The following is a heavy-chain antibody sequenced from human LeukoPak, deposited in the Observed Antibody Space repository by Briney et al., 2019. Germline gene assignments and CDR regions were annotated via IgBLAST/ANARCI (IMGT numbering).Heavy chain of an antibody. CDR2: IYYSGST. CDR3: ARQGDGGHFDY. J-gene: IGHJ4*02. CDR1: GGSISSYY. D-gene: IGHD4-23*01. Sequence: PSETLSLTCTVSGGSISSYYCSWIRQPPGKGLEWIGYIYYSGSTNYNPSLKSRVTISVDTSKNQFSLKLSSVTAADTAVYYCARQGDGGHFDYPRQGTLVTVSS. V-gene: IGHV4-59*08.